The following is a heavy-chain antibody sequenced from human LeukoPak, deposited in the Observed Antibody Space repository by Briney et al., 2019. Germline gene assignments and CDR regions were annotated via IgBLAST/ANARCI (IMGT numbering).Heavy chain of an antibody. D-gene: IGHD3-22*01. CDR3: ARGDYYDSSGYPDY. CDR2: ISAYNGNT. Sequence: ASVKVSCKASGYTFTSCGISWVRQAPGQGLEWMGWISAYNGNTNYAQKLQGRVTMTTDTSTSTAYMELRSLRSDDTAVYYCARGDYYDSSGYPDYWGQGTLVTVSS. V-gene: IGHV1-18*01. CDR1: GYTFTSCG. J-gene: IGHJ4*02.